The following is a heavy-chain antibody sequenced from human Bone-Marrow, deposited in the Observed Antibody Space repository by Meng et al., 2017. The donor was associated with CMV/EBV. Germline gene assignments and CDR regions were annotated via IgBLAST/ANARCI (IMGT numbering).Heavy chain of an antibody. CDR3: TRFPQDFWSGYSYFDY. V-gene: IGHV3-49*04. D-gene: IGHD3-3*01. Sequence: GGSLRLSCTTSGFTFGDYAMTWVRQAPGQGLEWVGFIRSKAYGETKEYAASVKGRFTMSRDDSKSIAYLQMAGLKTEDTAVYYCTRFPQDFWSGYSYFDYWGQGTLVTVSS. J-gene: IGHJ4*02. CDR1: GFTFGDYA. CDR2: IRSKAYGETK.